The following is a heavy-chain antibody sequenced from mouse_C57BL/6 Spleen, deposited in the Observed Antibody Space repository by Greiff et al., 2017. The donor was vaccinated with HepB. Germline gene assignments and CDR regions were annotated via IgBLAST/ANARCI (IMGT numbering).Heavy chain of an antibody. D-gene: IGHD1-1*01. CDR1: GYTFTSYW. Sequence: VQLQQSGTVLARPGASVKMSCKTSGYTFTSYWMHWVKQRPGQGLEWIGAIYPGNSDTSYNQKFKGKAKLTAVTSASTAYMELSSLTNEDSAVYYCTREEYYYGSSSYAMDYWGQGTSVTVSS. CDR2: IYPGNSDT. V-gene: IGHV1-5*01. J-gene: IGHJ4*01. CDR3: TREEYYYGSSSYAMDY.